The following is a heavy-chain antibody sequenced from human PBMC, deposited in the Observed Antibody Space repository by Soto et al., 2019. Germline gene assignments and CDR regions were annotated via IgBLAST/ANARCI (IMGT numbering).Heavy chain of an antibody. CDR1: GFTFTDYG. J-gene: IGHJ4*02. D-gene: IGHD3-22*01. CDR3: AKDTYYHDSSGYYVFDY. Sequence: QVQLVESGGGVVQPGRSLRLSCADSGFTFTDYGMHWVRQAPGKGLEWVAVISYDGSNKNYADSVKGRFTISRDNSKNALDLQMSSLRGEDTAVYYCAKDTYYHDSSGYYVFDYWGQGTLVTVSS. V-gene: IGHV3-30*18. CDR2: ISYDGSNK.